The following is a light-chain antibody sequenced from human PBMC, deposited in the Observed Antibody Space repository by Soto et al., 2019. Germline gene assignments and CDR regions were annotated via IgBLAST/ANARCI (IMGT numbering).Light chain of an antibody. CDR2: DAS. V-gene: IGKV1-5*01. CDR3: QQYNDSPYI. Sequence: DIQMTQSPSTLSASVGDRVTITCRASQSISSWLAWYQQKPGKAPKLLIYDASSLESGVPSRFSGSGSGTEFTLTISSLQPDDFATYYCQQYNDSPYIFGQGTKLEIK. J-gene: IGKJ2*01. CDR1: QSISSW.